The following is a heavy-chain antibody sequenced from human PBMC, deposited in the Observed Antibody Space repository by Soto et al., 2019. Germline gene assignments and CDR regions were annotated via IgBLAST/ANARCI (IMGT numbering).Heavy chain of an antibody. D-gene: IGHD5-18*01. CDR2: INHSGST. CDR1: GGSFSGYY. CDR3: ARGPLELGYSYGYDFDY. Sequence: SETLSLTCAVYGGSFSGYYWSWIRQPPGKGLEWIGEINHSGSTNYNPSLKSRVTISVDTSKNQFSLKLSSVTAADTAVYYCARGPLELGYSYGYDFDYWGQGTLVTVSS. V-gene: IGHV4-34*01. J-gene: IGHJ4*02.